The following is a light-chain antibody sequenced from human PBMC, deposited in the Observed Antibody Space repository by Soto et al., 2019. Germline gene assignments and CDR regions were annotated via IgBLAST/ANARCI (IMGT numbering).Light chain of an antibody. Sequence: SALTQPPSASGSPGQSVAISCTGTSSDVGGYNYVSWYQQHPGKAPKLMIYEVNKRPSGVSDRFSGSKSGNTASLTVSGLQAEDEADYYCSSYAGSSNVFGTGTKVTVL. V-gene: IGLV2-8*01. CDR2: EVN. CDR1: SSDVGGYNY. CDR3: SSYAGSSNV. J-gene: IGLJ1*01.